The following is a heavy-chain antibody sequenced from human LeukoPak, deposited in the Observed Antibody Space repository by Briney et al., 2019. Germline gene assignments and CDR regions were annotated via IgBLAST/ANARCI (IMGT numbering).Heavy chain of an antibody. CDR1: GGSFSGYY. CDR2: INHSGST. D-gene: IGHD6-13*01. V-gene: IGHV4-34*01. Sequence: KASETLSLTCAVYGGSFSGYYWSWIRQPPGKGLEWIGEINHSGSTNYNPSLKSRVTISVDTSKNQFSLKLSSVTAADTDVYYCARMEYSSSWSDAFDIWGQGTMVTVSS. J-gene: IGHJ3*02. CDR3: ARMEYSSSWSDAFDI.